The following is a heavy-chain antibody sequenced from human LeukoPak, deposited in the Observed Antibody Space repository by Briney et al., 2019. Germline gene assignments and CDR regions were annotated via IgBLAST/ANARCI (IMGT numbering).Heavy chain of an antibody. J-gene: IGHJ3*02. D-gene: IGHD6-13*01. CDR1: GFTVSSNY. V-gene: IGHV4-59*08. CDR2: IYYSGST. Sequence: GSLRLSCAASGFTVSSNYMSWVRQAPGKGLEWIGYIYYSGSTNYNPSLKSRVTISVDTSKNQFSLKLSSVTAADTAVYYCARNPRGGGSSPDAFDIWGQGTMVTVSS. CDR3: ARNPRGGGSSPDAFDI.